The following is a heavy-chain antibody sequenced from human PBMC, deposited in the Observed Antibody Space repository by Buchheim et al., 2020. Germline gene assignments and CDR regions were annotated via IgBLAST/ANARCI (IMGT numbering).Heavy chain of an antibody. Sequence: EVQLVESGGDLVQPGGSVRLSCTASGFTFNNYKMNWVRQAPGKGLEWVSHISRTGIATYYADSVKGRFTISRDNARNSLYLQMNSLRAEDTAVYYCARDGKTTVTTDYYYGMDVWGQGTT. CDR3: ARDGKTTVTTDYYYGMDV. CDR2: ISRTGIAT. J-gene: IGHJ6*02. V-gene: IGHV3-48*01. D-gene: IGHD4-17*01. CDR1: GFTFNNYK.